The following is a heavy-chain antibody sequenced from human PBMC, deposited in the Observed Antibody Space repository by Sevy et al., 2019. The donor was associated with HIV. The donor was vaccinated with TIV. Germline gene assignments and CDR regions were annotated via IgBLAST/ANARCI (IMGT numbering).Heavy chain of an antibody. J-gene: IGHJ6*02. CDR1: GFTFRNYT. CDR3: ARHAGVGAPYYYYYGMDV. D-gene: IGHD3-16*01. V-gene: IGHV3-21*01. CDR2: ITSDSTYV. Sequence: GGSLRLSCAASGFTFRNYTMNWVRQAPGKGLQWVSSITSDSTYVFYADSLRGRFTISRANAKNSLYLQMNSLRAEDTALYYCARHAGVGAPYYYYYGMDVWGQGTTVTVSS.